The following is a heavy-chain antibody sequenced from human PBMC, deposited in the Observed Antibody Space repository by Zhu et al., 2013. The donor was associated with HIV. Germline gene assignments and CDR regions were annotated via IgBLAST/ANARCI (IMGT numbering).Heavy chain of an antibody. CDR1: GYTFTDYY. D-gene: IGHD3-16*01. J-gene: IGHJ4*02. V-gene: IGHV1-18*04. Sequence: AAGYTFTDYYIHWVRQAPGQGLEWMGWISAYNGHTNFAQNLQGRVAMATDTSTGTAYLELRSLTSDDTAVYFCAEFGTGFDYWGQGTLVTVS. CDR3: AEFGTGFDY. CDR2: ISAYNGHT.